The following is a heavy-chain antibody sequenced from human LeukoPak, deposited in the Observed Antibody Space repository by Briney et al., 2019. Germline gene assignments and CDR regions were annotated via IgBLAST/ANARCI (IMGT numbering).Heavy chain of an antibody. V-gene: IGHV5-51*01. CDR2: IYPGDSDT. D-gene: IGHD6-19*01. CDR1: GYSFTTYW. J-gene: IGHJ4*02. CDR3: ARSMGRQWLVDY. Sequence: RGESLKISCKGSGYSFTTYWIAWVRQMPGKGLEWMGIIYPGDSDTRYSPSFQGQFTISADKSISTVYLQWSSLKASDTAMYYCARSMGRQWLVDYWGQGTLVTVSS.